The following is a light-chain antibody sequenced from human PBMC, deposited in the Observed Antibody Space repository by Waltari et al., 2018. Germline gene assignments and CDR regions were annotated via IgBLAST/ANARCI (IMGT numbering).Light chain of an antibody. V-gene: IGKV3-11*01. Sequence: EIILTQSPVTLSLSPGDRATLSCRATQSIGTYLAWYQQKTGQAPRRLIYDAANRATGIPARFSGSGSGKDFTLTISSLEPEDVAVYHCQQGTTWLFGPGTKVEIK. CDR3: QQGTTWL. CDR1: QSIGTY. CDR2: DAA. J-gene: IGKJ3*01.